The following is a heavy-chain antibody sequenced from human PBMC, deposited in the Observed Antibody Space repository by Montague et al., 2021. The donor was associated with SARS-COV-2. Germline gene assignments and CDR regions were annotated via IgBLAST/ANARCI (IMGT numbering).Heavy chain of an antibody. D-gene: IGHD6-19*01. J-gene: IGHJ6*03. V-gene: IGHV4-61*05. CDR3: ARDRRGMAMAGRDYYYYDMDV. Sequence: SETLSLTCSVSGASISSTNDYWGWIRQPPGKGLEWIGLISNSGSTSYNPSLKSRVTIILDTSKQQFSLELTSVTAADTAVYYCARDRRGMAMAGRDYYYYDMDVWGKGTTVTVSS. CDR2: ISNSGST. CDR1: GASISSTNDY.